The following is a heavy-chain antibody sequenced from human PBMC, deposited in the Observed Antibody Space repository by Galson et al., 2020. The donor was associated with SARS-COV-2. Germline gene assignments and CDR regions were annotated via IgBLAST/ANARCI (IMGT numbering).Heavy chain of an antibody. CDR1: GYSFTSHW. CDR2: IYPGDYDT. Sequence: GESLKISCQGSGYSFTSHWIGWVRQMPGKGLEWMGIIYPGDYDTRYSPSFQGLVTISADKSISTAYLQWSSLKASDSAMYYCARTKEDAFDIWGQGTMVTVSS. CDR3: ARTKEDAFDI. J-gene: IGHJ3*02. V-gene: IGHV5-51*01.